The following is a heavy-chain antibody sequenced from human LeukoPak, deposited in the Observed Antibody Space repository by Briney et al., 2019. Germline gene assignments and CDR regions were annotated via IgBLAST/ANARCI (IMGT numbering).Heavy chain of an antibody. V-gene: IGHV1-69*04. CDR3: ARWVPAAMIWDY. Sequence: GASVKVSCKASGGTFSSYAISWVRQAPGQGLEWRGRIIPILGIANYAQKFQGRVTITADKSTSTAYMELRSLRSDDTAVYYCARWVPAAMIWDYWGQGTLVTVSS. CDR1: GGTFSSYA. CDR2: IIPILGIA. D-gene: IGHD2-2*01. J-gene: IGHJ4*02.